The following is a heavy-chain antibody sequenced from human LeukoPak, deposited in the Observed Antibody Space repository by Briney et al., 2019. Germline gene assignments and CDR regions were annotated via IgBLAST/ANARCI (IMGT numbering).Heavy chain of an antibody. CDR3: ARERLRVGNLDY. CDR1: GGSISSYY. D-gene: IGHD3-16*01. CDR2: LSYSGSP. V-gene: IGHV4-59*01. Sequence: SETLSLTCTVSGGSISSYYWSWIRQPPGKGLEWIGYLSYSGSPNYNPSLKSRVTISVDTSKNQFSLRLSSVTAADTAVYYCARERLRVGNLDYWGQGTLVTVSS. J-gene: IGHJ4*02.